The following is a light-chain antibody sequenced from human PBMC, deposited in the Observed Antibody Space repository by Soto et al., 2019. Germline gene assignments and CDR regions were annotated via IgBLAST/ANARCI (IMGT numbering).Light chain of an antibody. CDR1: PSISSSY. Sequence: EIVLTQSPGTLSLSPGERATLSCRASPSISSSYLAWYQQKPGQAPRLLISGASSRATGIPARFSGSGSGTDFTLTISRLEPEYFAVDYCQQYGTSPPITVGQGTRLEIK. V-gene: IGKV3-20*01. CDR2: GAS. CDR3: QQYGTSPPIT. J-gene: IGKJ5*01.